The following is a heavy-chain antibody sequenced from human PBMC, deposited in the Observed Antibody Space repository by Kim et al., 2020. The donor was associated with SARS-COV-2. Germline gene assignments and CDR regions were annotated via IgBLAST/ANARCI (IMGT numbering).Heavy chain of an antibody. D-gene: IGHD6-13*01. J-gene: IGHJ4*02. CDR1: GGSISSYY. CDR2: IYYSGST. V-gene: IGHV4-59*13. Sequence: SETLSLTCTVSGGSISSYYWSWIRQPPGKGLEWIGYIYYSGSTNYNPSLKSRVTISVDTSKNQFSLKLSSVTAADTAVYYCARDIAAAGLFDYWGQGTLVTVSS. CDR3: ARDIAAAGLFDY.